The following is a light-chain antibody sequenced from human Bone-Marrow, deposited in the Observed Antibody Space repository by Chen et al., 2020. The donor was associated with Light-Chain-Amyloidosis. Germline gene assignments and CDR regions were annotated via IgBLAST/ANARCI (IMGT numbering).Light chain of an antibody. CDR2: DDS. CDR1: NIGSTS. CDR3: QVWERGSDRPV. V-gene: IGLV3-21*02. J-gene: IGLJ3*02. Sequence: SYLLTQPSSASVATGPPATIACGGNNIGSTSVHWYQQTPRQAPLLVGYDDSDRPSRIPERLSGSNSGNTATLTISRVEARDEADYYCQVWERGSDRPVFGGGTQLSVL.